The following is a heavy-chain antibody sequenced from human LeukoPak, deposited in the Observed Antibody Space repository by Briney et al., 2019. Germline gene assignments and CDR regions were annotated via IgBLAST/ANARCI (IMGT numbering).Heavy chain of an antibody. CDR2: IYYSGST. CDR3: ARAVGGDGSGSL. J-gene: IGHJ6*04. CDR1: GGSISSSSYY. V-gene: IGHV4-39*07. Sequence: SETLSLTCTVSGGSISSSSYYWGWIRQPPGKGLEWIGSIYYSGSTYYNPSLKSRVTISVDTSKNQFSLKLSSVTAADTAVYYCARAVGGDGSGSLWGKGTTVTISS. D-gene: IGHD3-10*01.